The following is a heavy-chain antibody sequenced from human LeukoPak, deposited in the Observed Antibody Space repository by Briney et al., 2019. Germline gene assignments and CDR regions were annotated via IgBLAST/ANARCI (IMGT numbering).Heavy chain of an antibody. V-gene: IGHV1-18*01. CDR2: ISAYNGNT. CDR1: AYTFTSYG. J-gene: IGHJ4*02. D-gene: IGHD2-2*01. CDR3: ARSRYCSSTSCSRDDY. Sequence: ASVKVSCKASAYTFTSYGISWVRQAPGQGLEWMGWISAYNGNTNYAQKLQGRVTMTTDTSTSTAYMELRSLRSDDTAVYYCARSRYCSSTSCSRDDYWGQGTLVTVSS.